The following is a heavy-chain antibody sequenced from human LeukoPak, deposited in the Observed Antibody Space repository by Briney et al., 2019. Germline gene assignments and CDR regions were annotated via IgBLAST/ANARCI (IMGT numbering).Heavy chain of an antibody. Sequence: GESLKISCKCSGYIFTSYWLGWVRQMPGEGLEWVGIIYPGDSDTRYSPSFEGQVTITADKSISTAYLQWSSLKASDTAMYYCARHSCSSTSCLGGYWFDPWGQGTLVSVFS. V-gene: IGHV5-51*01. CDR2: IYPGDSDT. J-gene: IGHJ5*02. CDR3: ARHSCSSTSCLGGYWFDP. D-gene: IGHD2-2*01. CDR1: GYIFTSYW.